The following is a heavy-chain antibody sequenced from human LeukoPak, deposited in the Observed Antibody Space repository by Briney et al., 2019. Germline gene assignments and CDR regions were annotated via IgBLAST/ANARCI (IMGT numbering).Heavy chain of an antibody. V-gene: IGHV5-51*01. CDR2: IYPGDSDT. J-gene: IGHJ3*02. CDR3: ARVYSSGWLRFDAFDI. D-gene: IGHD6-19*01. Sequence: GESLKISCKGSGYSFTSYWIGWVRRMPGKGLEWMGIIYPGDSDTRYSPSFQGQVTISADKSISTAYLQWSSLKASDTAMYYCARVYSSGWLRFDAFDIWGQGTMVTVSS. CDR1: GYSFTSYW.